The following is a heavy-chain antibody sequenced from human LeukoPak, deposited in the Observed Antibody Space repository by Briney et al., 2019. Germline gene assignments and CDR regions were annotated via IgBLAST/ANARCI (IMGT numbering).Heavy chain of an antibody. CDR2: INPNSGAT. CDR1: GYTFTAYY. J-gene: IGHJ6*02. D-gene: IGHD2/OR15-2a*01. Sequence: ASVKVSCKASGYTFTAYYMHWVRQAPGQGLEWMGWINPNSGATNYAQNFQGRVTMTADMSISTAYLDLSRLRSDDSAVYYCARDPIVQAGYYYGMDVWGQGTTVTVSS. CDR3: ARDPIVQAGYYYGMDV. V-gene: IGHV1-2*02.